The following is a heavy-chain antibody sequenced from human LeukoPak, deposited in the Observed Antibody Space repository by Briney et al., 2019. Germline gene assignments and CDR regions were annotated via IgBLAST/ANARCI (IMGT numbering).Heavy chain of an antibody. CDR1: GFTFSSYA. CDR2: INWNGSST. V-gene: IGHV3-20*04. Sequence: GGSLRLSCAASGFTFSSYAMSWVRQAPGKGLEWVSGINWNGSSTGYADSVKGRFTISRDSAKNSLYLQMNSLRAEDTALYYCAREWNYDSSGYSLWWGQGTLVTVSS. J-gene: IGHJ4*02. CDR3: AREWNYDSSGYSLW. D-gene: IGHD3-22*01.